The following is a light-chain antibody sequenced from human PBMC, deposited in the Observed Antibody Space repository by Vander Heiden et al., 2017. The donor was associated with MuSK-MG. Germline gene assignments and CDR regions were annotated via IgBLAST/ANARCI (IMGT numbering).Light chain of an antibody. CDR3: QRSGSSPLDT. Sequence: EIVLPQPPGTLSLPPADRATVSCRASQSVSSSYLAWYQQKPVQAPRLLIYDASRRATGTPDRFSGTGCRADFTLTISRREPVDIAVYYCQRSGSSPLDTFGGGTKVEI. J-gene: IGKJ4*01. CDR2: DAS. CDR1: QSVSSSY. V-gene: IGKV3-20*01.